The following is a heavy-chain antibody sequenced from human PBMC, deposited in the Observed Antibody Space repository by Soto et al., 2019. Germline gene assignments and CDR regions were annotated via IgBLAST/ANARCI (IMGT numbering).Heavy chain of an antibody. CDR2: INVYNGNT. J-gene: IGHJ5*02. CDR1: GYTFTNYG. Sequence: QVQLVQSGAEVKKPGASVKVSCKASGYTFTNYGITWVRLAPGQGLDWMGWINVYNGNTNHAQMFPGRVTVTTATSTTTAYMDPRSLRSDDTAVYYGARATPGGYGHWGLDHWGQGTLVTVSS. CDR3: ARATPGGYGHWGLDH. D-gene: IGHD5-18*01. V-gene: IGHV1-18*01.